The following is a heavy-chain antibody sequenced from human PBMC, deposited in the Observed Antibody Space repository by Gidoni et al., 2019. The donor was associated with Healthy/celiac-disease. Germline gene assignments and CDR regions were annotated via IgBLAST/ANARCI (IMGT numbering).Heavy chain of an antibody. J-gene: IGHJ4*02. V-gene: IGHV3-9*01. CDR1: GFTFDDYA. Sequence: EVQLVESGGGLVQPGRSLRLSCAASGFTFDDYAMHWVRQAPGKGLEWVSGISWNSGSIGYADSVKGRFTIYRDNAKNSLYLKMNSLRAEDTALYYCAKDVDGSIAAPHHHYWGQGTLVTVSS. CDR3: AKDVDGSIAAPHHHY. D-gene: IGHD6-6*01. CDR2: ISWNSGSI.